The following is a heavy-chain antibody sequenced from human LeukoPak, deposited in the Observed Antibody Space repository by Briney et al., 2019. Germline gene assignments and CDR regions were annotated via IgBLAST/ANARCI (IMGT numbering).Heavy chain of an antibody. J-gene: IGHJ4*02. CDR3: ARDGYYFDRSGFF. V-gene: IGHV4-61*02. D-gene: IGHD3-22*01. CDR1: GGPISSGNYY. CDR2: VCTSGST. Sequence: SQTLSLPCTVSGGPISSGNYYWSCLWPPAGMGLEWLGRVCTSGSTKYNPSLKSRVTISIDTPKKQFALKLTSLSAGHAALFYCARDGYYFDRSGFFWGQGALVTVSS.